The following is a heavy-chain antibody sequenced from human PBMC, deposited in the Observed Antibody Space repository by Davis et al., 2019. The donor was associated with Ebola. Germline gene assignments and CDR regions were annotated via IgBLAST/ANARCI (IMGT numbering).Heavy chain of an antibody. Sequence: PGGSLRLSCSASGFTFRAYAMHWVRQAPGKGLEYVSGISSDGDYTYYVDSVKGRFTISRDNSKNTLYLQMNSPRVDDTAVFYCVKASGPKVGANRGPFDYWGQGTLVTVSS. D-gene: IGHD1-26*01. V-gene: IGHV3-64D*06. CDR3: VKASGPKVGANRGPFDY. CDR1: GFTFRAYA. CDR2: ISSDGDYT. J-gene: IGHJ4*02.